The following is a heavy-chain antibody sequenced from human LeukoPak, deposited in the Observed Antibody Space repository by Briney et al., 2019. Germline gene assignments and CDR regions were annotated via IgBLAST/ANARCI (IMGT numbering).Heavy chain of an antibody. CDR1: GFTVTSNY. J-gene: IGHJ2*01. CDR3: ARVMGRLIWTWYFDL. V-gene: IGHV3-66*01. D-gene: IGHD1-1*01. Sequence: GGSLRLSCAASGFTVTSNYMAWVRQAPGKWLEWVSVIYDGGFTYYADSVKGRFTISRDNSKNTLYLQMSSLRAEDTAVYYCARVMGRLIWTWYFDLWGRGTLVTVSS. CDR2: IYDGGFT.